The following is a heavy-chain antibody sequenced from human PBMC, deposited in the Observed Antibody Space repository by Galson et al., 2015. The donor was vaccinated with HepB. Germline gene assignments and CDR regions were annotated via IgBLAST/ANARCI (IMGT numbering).Heavy chain of an antibody. D-gene: IGHD3-10*01. V-gene: IGHV1-69-2*01. CDR1: GYTFTDYY. CDR2: IDPEDGET. J-gene: IGHJ5*02. Sequence: VKVSCKVSGYTFTDYYIHWVQQAPGKGLEWMGLIDPEDGETKHAAKFQDRVTITADTSIDTAYMELNSLRSEDTAVYYCATGRRAYYYDSRSYDWFDPWGQGTLVTVSS. CDR3: ATGRRAYYYDSRSYDWFDP.